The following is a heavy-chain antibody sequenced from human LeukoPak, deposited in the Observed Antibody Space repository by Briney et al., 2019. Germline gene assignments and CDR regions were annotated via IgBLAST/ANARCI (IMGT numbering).Heavy chain of an antibody. CDR3: ARGGTGATRDDTFDI. Sequence: GGSLRLSCAASAFPFSTYSMNWVRQAPGKRLEWVSSISSGSSIIFYADSVKGRFTISRDNAENSLYLQMNSLRAEDTAVYFCARGGTGATRDDTFDIWGQGAMVTVSS. CDR1: AFPFSTYS. V-gene: IGHV3-21*01. D-gene: IGHD1-7*01. J-gene: IGHJ3*02. CDR2: ISSGSSII.